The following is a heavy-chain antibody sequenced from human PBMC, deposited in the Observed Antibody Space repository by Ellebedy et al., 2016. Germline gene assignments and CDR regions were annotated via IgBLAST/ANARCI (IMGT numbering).Heavy chain of an antibody. CDR2: IIPIFGTA. Sequence: SVKVSCXASGGTFSSYAISWVRQAPGQGLEWMGGIIPIFGTANYAQKFQGRVTITADESTSTAYMELSSLRSEDTAVYYCARGVVPAATGYYYYYYMDVWGKGTTVTVSS. CDR3: ARGVVPAATGYYYYYYMDV. CDR1: GGTFSSYA. J-gene: IGHJ6*03. D-gene: IGHD2-2*01. V-gene: IGHV1-69*13.